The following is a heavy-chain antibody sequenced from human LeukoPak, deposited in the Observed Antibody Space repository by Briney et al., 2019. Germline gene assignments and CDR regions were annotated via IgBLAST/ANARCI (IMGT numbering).Heavy chain of an antibody. CDR2: MNPNSGNT. Sequence: SVKVSCKASGYTFTSYDTNWVRQATGQGLEWMGWMNPNSGNTGYAQKFQGRVTMTRNASISTAYMELCSLRSEDTAVYYCARAVASDYWGQGTLVTVSS. V-gene: IGHV1-8*01. CDR3: ARAVASDY. J-gene: IGHJ4*02. CDR1: GYTFTSYD.